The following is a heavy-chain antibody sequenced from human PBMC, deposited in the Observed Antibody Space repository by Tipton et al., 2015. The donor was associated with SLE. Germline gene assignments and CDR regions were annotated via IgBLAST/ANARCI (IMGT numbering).Heavy chain of an antibody. CDR3: ARISLTERSAFDI. Sequence: TLSLTCTVSGGSISSHYWSWIRQPPGKGLEWIGRIYTSGSTNYNPSLKSRVTMSVDTSKNQFSLKLSSVTAADTAVYYCARISLTERSAFDIWGQGTMVTVSS. CDR2: IYTSGST. J-gene: IGHJ3*02. V-gene: IGHV4-4*07. CDR1: GGSISSHY.